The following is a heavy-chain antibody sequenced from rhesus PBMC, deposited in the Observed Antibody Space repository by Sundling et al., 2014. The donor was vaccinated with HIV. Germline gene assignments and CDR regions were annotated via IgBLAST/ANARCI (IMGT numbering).Heavy chain of an antibody. Sequence: EVQLVESGGGLVQPGGSLRLSCAASGFTFSSYGMYWVRQAPGKGLEWISAISSTGGSTYYADSVKGRFTISRDNSKNTLSLQMNSLRAEDTAFYYCAKDSETIQLQTYGLDSWGQGVVVTVSS. D-gene: IGHD5-12*01. CDR1: GFTFSSYG. CDR3: AKDSETIQLQTYGLDS. CDR2: ISSTGGST. J-gene: IGHJ6*01. V-gene: IGHV3S42*01.